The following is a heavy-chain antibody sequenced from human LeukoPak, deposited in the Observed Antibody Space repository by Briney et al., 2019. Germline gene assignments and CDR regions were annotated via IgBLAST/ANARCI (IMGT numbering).Heavy chain of an antibody. CDR2: IRTSSDSI. V-gene: IGHV3-48*02. Sequence: GGSLRLSCAASGFTFSSYSMNWVRQAPGKGLEWVSYIRTSSDSIYYADSVKGRFTISRDNAKNSLYLQMNSLRDEDTAVYYCARDDAYAFDIWGQGTMVTVSS. CDR3: ARDDAYAFDI. J-gene: IGHJ3*02. CDR1: GFTFSSYS.